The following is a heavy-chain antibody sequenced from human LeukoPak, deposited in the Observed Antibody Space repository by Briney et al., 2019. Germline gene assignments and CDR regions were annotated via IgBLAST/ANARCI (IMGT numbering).Heavy chain of an antibody. Sequence: PGGSLRLSCAASGFTVSSNYMSWVRQAPGKGLEWVSVIYSGGTTYYADSVKGRFTISRDNSKNTLYLQMNSLRAEDTAVYYCLRGDSRILIDYWGQGTLVTVSS. J-gene: IGHJ4*02. CDR3: LRGDSRILIDY. D-gene: IGHD2-21*02. CDR1: GFTVSSNY. CDR2: IYSGGTT. V-gene: IGHV3-66*01.